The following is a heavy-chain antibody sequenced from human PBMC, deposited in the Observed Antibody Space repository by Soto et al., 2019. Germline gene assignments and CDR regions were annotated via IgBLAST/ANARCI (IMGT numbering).Heavy chain of an antibody. V-gene: IGHV3-72*01. D-gene: IGHD6-6*01. CDR2: SRDKANSYTT. J-gene: IGHJ3*02. Sequence: GGSLRLSCAASGFTLSDHYMDWVRQAPGKGLEWVGRSRDKANSYTTEYAASVKGRFNISGDDSKKSLNLQMNSVKTEDTAVNYGARSAARDASDIWGQGTMVTVSS. CDR3: ARSAARDASDI. CDR1: GFTLSDHY.